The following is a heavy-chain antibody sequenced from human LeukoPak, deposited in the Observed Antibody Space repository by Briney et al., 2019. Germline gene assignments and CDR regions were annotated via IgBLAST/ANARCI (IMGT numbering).Heavy chain of an antibody. CDR3: ARGMGPVRGMDV. CDR1: GFTFSSYG. V-gene: IGHV3-33*01. Sequence: GGSLRLSCAASGFTFSSYGMHWVRQAPGKGLEWVAVIWYDGSNKYYAGSVKGRFTISRDNSKNTLYLQMNSLRAEDTAVYYCARGMGPVRGMDVCGQGTTVTVSS. CDR2: IWYDGSNK. D-gene: IGHD2-8*01. J-gene: IGHJ6*02.